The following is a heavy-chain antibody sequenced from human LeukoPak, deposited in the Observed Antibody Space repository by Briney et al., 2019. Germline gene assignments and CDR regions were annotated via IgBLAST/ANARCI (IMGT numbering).Heavy chain of an antibody. Sequence: GGSLRLYCAASGFTFSSYAMSWVRQAPGKGLEGVSTIGDNGDSTYYADSVKGRFTISRDNSKNTLDLQMNSLRAQDTAVYYCAKYDYGGNPNEYYFDYWGQGTLVTVSS. CDR1: GFTFSSYA. D-gene: IGHD4-23*01. CDR2: IGDNGDST. J-gene: IGHJ4*02. CDR3: AKYDYGGNPNEYYFDY. V-gene: IGHV3-23*01.